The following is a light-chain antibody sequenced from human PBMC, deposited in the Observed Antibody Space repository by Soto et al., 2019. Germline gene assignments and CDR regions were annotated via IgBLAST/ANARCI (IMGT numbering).Light chain of an antibody. CDR3: SSYTSISTV. V-gene: IGLV2-14*01. J-gene: IGLJ2*01. CDR2: DVS. CDR1: SSDVGGYNH. Sequence: QSALTQPASVSGSPVKSFTISCTGTSSDVGGYNHVSLYQKHPGKAPKLMIYDVSTRPSGVSNRFSGSKSVNTASLTISGLQAEDEADYYCSSYTSISTVFGGGTKLTVL.